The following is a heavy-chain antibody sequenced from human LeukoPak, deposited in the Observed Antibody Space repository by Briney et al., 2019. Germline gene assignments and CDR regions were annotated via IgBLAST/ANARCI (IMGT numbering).Heavy chain of an antibody. Sequence: SQSLSCAASGFTFSNYEMNWVRQAPGKGLKWVSYISSSGSTTYYADSVKGRFTISRDNAKNSLYLQMNSLRAEDTAVYYCARGYCSGGSCYFDYWGQGTLVTVSS. CDR2: ISSSGSTT. CDR3: ARGYCSGGSCYFDY. D-gene: IGHD2-15*01. CDR1: GFTFSNYE. V-gene: IGHV3-48*03. J-gene: IGHJ4*02.